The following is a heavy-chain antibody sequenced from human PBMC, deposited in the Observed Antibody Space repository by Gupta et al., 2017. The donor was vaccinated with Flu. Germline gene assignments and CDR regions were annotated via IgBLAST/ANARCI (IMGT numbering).Heavy chain of an antibody. J-gene: IGHJ3*01. CDR2: ITWNSGTI. D-gene: IGHD4-17*01. CDR1: GFTFDDYA. V-gene: IGHV3-9*01. Sequence: EVQLVESGGGLVQPGRSLRLSCAASGFTFDDYAMHWVRQAPGKGLEWVSGITWNSGTINYAGSVKGRFTISRDNAKNSLYLQMNSLRVEDTALYYCVKDTRTTVTLLRAFDVWGQGTMVTVSS. CDR3: VKDTRTTVTLLRAFDV.